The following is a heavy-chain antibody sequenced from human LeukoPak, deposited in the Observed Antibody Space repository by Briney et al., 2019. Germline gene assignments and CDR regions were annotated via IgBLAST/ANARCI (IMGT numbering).Heavy chain of an antibody. CDR2: IKQDGSEK. CDR3: AGSSDDFWSGYPTYFDY. J-gene: IGHJ4*02. Sequence: PGGSLRLSCAASGFTFSSYWMSWVRQAPGKGLEWVANIKQDGSEKYYVDSVKGRFTISRDNAKNSLYLQMNSLRAEDTAVYYCAGSSDDFWSGYPTYFDYWGQGTLVTVSS. V-gene: IGHV3-7*01. CDR1: GFTFSSYW. D-gene: IGHD3-3*01.